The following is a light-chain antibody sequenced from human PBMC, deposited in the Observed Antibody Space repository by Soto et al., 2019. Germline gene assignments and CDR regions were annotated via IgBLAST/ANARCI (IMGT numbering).Light chain of an antibody. CDR3: CSYAGSYTLV. CDR1: ISDVGGYNY. Sequence: QSALTQPASVSGSPGQSITISCTGTISDVGGYNYVSWYQQHPGKAPKLMIYDVSKRPSGVPDRFSGSKSGNTASLTISGLQAEDEADYYCCSYAGSYTLVFGGGTKVTVL. V-gene: IGLV2-11*01. CDR2: DVS. J-gene: IGLJ2*01.